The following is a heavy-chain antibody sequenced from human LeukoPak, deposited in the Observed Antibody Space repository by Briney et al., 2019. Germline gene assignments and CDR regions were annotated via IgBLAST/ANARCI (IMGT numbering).Heavy chain of an antibody. Sequence: SVKVSCKASGGTFSSYAISWVRQAPGQGLEWMGGIIPIFGTANYAQKFQGRVTITTDESTSTAYMELSSLGSEDTAVYYCARIRVAAGMQDYYYMDVWGKGTTVTVSS. V-gene: IGHV1-69*05. CDR3: ARIRVAAGMQDYYYMDV. J-gene: IGHJ6*03. CDR2: IIPIFGTA. CDR1: GGTFSSYA. D-gene: IGHD6-13*01.